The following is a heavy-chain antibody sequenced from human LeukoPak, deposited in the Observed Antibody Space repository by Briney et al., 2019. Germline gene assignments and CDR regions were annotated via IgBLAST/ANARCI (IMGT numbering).Heavy chain of an antibody. CDR3: ARDPRGGTSRDNWFDP. CDR1: GGSISSYY. D-gene: IGHD1-1*01. CDR2: IYYSGST. Sequence: SETLSLTCTVSGGSISSYYWSWLRQPPGKGLEWVGYIYYSGSTNYNPSLKSRVTISVDTSKNQFSLKLTSVTAADTAVYYCARDPRGGTSRDNWFDPWGQGTLVTVSS. J-gene: IGHJ5*02. V-gene: IGHV4-59*01.